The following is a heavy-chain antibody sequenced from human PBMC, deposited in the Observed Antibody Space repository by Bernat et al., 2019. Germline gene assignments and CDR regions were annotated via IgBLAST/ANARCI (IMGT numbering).Heavy chain of an antibody. V-gene: IGHV6-1*01. CDR1: GDSVSSNSAA. CDR3: ATDSRGPLVPAADDAFDI. J-gene: IGHJ3*02. Sequence: QVQLQQSGPGLVKPSQTLSLTCAISGDSVSSNSAAWNWIRQSPSRGLEWLGRTYYRSKWYNDYAVSVKSRITINPDISKNQFSLQLNSVTPEDTAVYYCATDSRGPLVPAADDAFDIWGQGTMVTVSS. CDR2: TYYRSKWYN. D-gene: IGHD6-13*01.